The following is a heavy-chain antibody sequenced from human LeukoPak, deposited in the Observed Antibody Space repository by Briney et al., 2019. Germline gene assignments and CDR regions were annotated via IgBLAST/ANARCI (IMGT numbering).Heavy chain of an antibody. D-gene: IGHD3-3*01. Sequence: SGGSLRLSCAASGFTFSSYGMHWVRQAPGKGLEWVAVIWYDGSNKYYADSVKGRFTISRDNSKNTLYLQMNSLRAEDTAVYYCARSAMERFLVYYYYYMDVWGKGTTVTVSS. CDR3: ARSAMERFLVYYYYYMDV. CDR2: IWYDGSNK. V-gene: IGHV3-33*01. CDR1: GFTFSSYG. J-gene: IGHJ6*03.